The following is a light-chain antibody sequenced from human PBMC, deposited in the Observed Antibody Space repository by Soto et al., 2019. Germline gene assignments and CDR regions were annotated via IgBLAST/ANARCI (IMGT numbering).Light chain of an antibody. Sequence: QSALTQPASVSGSPGQSITISCSGTSSDVRSYNLVSWYQQHPGKAPKLMIYEGSKRPSGVSNRFSGSKSGNTASLTISGLQAEDEADYSCCSYAGSSTDVVFGGGTKVTVL. CDR3: CSYAGSSTDVV. CDR2: EGS. CDR1: SSDVRSYNL. J-gene: IGLJ2*01. V-gene: IGLV2-23*01.